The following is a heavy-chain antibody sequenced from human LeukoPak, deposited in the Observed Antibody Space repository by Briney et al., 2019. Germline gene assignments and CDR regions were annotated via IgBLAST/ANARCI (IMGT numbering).Heavy chain of an antibody. Sequence: GGSLRLSCAASGFTFSGSAMHWVRQASGKGLEWVGRIRSKANSYATAYAASVKGRFTISRDDSKNTAYLQMNSLKTEDTAVYYCTRPGIAAAGDYWGQGTLVTVSP. CDR3: TRPGIAAAGDY. CDR2: IRSKANSYAT. J-gene: IGHJ4*02. CDR1: GFTFSGSA. V-gene: IGHV3-73*01. D-gene: IGHD6-13*01.